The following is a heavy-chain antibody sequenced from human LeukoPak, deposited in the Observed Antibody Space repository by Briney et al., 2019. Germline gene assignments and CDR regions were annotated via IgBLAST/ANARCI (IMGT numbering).Heavy chain of an antibody. V-gene: IGHV3-21*01. J-gene: IGHJ4*02. Sequence: PGGSLRPSCAASGFTFSFYNMNWVRQSPGKGLEWVSSISSSSSYLFYADSVKGRFTISRDNAKNSLFLQMNSLRAEDTAVYYCARDQPQYSSGWYASNDYWGQGTLVTVSS. CDR1: GFTFSFYN. D-gene: IGHD6-19*01. CDR2: ISSSSSYL. CDR3: ARDQPQYSSGWYASNDY.